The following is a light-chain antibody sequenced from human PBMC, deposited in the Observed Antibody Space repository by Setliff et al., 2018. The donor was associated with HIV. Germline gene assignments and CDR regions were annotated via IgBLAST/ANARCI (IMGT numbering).Light chain of an antibody. CDR1: SSDLGAYNY. Sequence: SALTQPPSASGSPGQSVTISCTGTSSDLGAYNYVSWYQQHPGKAPKLMVSEVSTRPSGVSNRFSGSKSGNTASLTISGLQAEDEADYYCSSYTSSIPYVFGTGTKVTVL. CDR2: EVS. J-gene: IGLJ1*01. CDR3: SSYTSSIPYV. V-gene: IGLV2-14*01.